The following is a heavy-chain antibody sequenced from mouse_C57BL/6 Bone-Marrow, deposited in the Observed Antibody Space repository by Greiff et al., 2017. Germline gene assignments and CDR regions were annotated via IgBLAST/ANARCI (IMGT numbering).Heavy chain of an antibody. CDR3: ARGWAY. CDR2: IYPGDGDT. V-gene: IGHV1-82*01. Sequence: QVQLQQSGPELVKPGASVKISCKASGYAFSSSWMNWVKQRPGKGLEWIGRIYPGDGDTNYNGNFKGKATLTADKSSSTAYMQLSSLTSEDSAVYFCARGWAYWGQGTLVTVSA. CDR1: GYAFSSSW. J-gene: IGHJ3*01. D-gene: IGHD2-3*01.